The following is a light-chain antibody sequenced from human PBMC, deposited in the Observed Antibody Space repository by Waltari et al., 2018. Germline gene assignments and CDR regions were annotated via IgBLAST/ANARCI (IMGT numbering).Light chain of an antibody. CDR2: WAS. Sequence: DIVMTQSPDSLAVSLGERVSINRKSSQSVFYSSNNKNYLAWYQQKPGQPPKLLMYWASSREFGVPKRFSASGSGTDFTLTISSLEADDVAIYYCQQYYSMPLTFGPGTTVEI. J-gene: IGKJ3*01. V-gene: IGKV4-1*01. CDR1: QSVFYSSNNKNY. CDR3: QQYYSMPLT.